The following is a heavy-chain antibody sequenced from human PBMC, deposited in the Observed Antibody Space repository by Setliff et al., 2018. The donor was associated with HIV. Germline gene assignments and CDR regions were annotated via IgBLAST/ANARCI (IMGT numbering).Heavy chain of an antibody. CDR1: GDSVSSRSYY. J-gene: IGHJ4*02. D-gene: IGHD1-1*01. CDR3: AQLGMVDDFDY. V-gene: IGHV4-61*03. Sequence: PSETLSLTCTVSGDSVSSRSYYWSWIRQPPGQGLEWIGYIYYSGSTNYNPSLKSRVTISVDTSKNHFSLKLRSVTAADTAVYHCAQLGMVDDFDYWGQGTLVTVSS. CDR2: IYYSGST.